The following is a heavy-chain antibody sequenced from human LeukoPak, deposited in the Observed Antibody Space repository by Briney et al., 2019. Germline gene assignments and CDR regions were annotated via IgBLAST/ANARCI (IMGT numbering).Heavy chain of an antibody. CDR2: MNPNSGNT. V-gene: IGHV1-8*03. CDR1: GYTFTSYD. CDR3: ARDSTMSEQQLVPVDY. D-gene: IGHD6-13*01. J-gene: IGHJ4*02. Sequence: ASVKVSCKASGYTFTSYDINWVRQATGQGLEWMGWMNPNSGNTGYAQKFQGRVTITRNTSISTAYMELRSLRSDDTAVYYCARDSTMSEQQLVPVDYWGQGTLVTVSS.